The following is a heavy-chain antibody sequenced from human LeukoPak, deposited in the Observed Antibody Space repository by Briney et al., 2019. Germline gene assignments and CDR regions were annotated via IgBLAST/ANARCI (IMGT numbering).Heavy chain of an antibody. J-gene: IGHJ4*02. CDR3: ARQWLING. V-gene: IGHV3-23*01. CDR2: ISESGGTT. Sequence: GGSLRLSCATSGFTFSSYAMNWVRQAPGKGLEWVSSISESGGTTDYADSVKGRFTVSRDNSKNTLYLQMNSLRAEDTAVYYCARQWLINGWGQGILVTVSS. D-gene: IGHD6-19*01. CDR1: GFTFSSYA.